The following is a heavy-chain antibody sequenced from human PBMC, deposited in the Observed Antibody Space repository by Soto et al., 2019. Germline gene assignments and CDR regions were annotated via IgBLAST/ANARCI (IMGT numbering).Heavy chain of an antibody. CDR2: ISGSGGGT. CDR3: AKGSTGYCSSDSCPSYYGLDV. V-gene: IGHV3-23*01. D-gene: IGHD2-15*01. Sequence: EVQLLESGGGLVQPGGALRLSCAASGFAFSSYAVNWVRQAPGKGLEWVSVISGSGGGTYYADSVKGRFTISRDNSKNTLYLQMNSLRAEDSAVYYCAKGSTGYCSSDSCPSYYGLDVWGQGTTVTVSS. J-gene: IGHJ6*02. CDR1: GFAFSSYA.